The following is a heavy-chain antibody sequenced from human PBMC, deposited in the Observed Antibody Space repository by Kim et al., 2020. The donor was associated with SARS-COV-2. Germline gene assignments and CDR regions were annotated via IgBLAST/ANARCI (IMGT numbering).Heavy chain of an antibody. J-gene: IGHJ4*02. D-gene: IGHD3-10*01. V-gene: IGHV4-39*01. CDR3: ARHGVVDVLLWFGDQGGIYFDY. CDR2: IYYSGST. CDR1: GGSISSSSYY. Sequence: SETLSLTCTVSGGSISSSSYYWGWIRQPPGKGLEWIGSIYYSGSTYYTPSLKSRITISVDTSKNQVSLKLSSVTAADTAVYYCARHGVVDVLLWFGDQGGIYFDYWGQGTLGSVSS.